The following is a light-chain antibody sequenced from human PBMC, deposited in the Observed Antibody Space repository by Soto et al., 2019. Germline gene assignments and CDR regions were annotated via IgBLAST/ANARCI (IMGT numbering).Light chain of an antibody. Sequence: DIQMTQAPSSLSASVGDRVTITCRASQSISNYLKWYQQKPGKAPKLLIYAASSLQSGVPSRFSGSGSGTDFTLTISSLQPEDFATYYCQQSYSTPYTFCQGTKLEIK. CDR2: AAS. J-gene: IGKJ2*01. CDR1: QSISNY. V-gene: IGKV1-39*01. CDR3: QQSYSTPYT.